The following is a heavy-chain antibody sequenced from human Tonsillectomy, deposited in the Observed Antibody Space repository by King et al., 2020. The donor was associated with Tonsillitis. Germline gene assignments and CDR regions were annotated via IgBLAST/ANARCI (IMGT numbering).Heavy chain of an antibody. CDR3: AKDLTVIGFDAFDI. CDR2: ISGSGGST. V-gene: IGHV3-23*04. J-gene: IGHJ3*02. D-gene: IGHD3-9*01. Sequence: VQLVESGGGLVQPGGSLRLSCAASGFTFSSYAMRWVRQAPGKGLEWVSAISGSGGSTYYADSVKGRFTISRDNSKNTMYMQMNSQRAEDTAGYYCAKDLTVIGFDAFDIWGQGTMVTVSS. CDR1: GFTFSSYA.